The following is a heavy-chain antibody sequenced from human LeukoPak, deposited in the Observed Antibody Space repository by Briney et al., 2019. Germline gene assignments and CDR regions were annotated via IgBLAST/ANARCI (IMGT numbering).Heavy chain of an antibody. D-gene: IGHD1-1*01. J-gene: IGHJ4*02. CDR1: GYTFSVYN. Sequence: ASVTVSFKASGYTFSVYNIHWVRQAPGQGLEWMGWINPNNGATHYAQKFQGGVTMTRDTSITTFYMEVSSLRSDDTACYYCARYNWNDVVSALDSWGQGTLVTVSS. CDR3: ARYNWNDVVSALDS. V-gene: IGHV1-2*02. CDR2: INPNNGAT.